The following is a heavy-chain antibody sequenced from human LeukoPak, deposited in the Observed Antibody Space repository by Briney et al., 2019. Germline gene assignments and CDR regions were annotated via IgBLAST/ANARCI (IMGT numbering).Heavy chain of an antibody. CDR3: AREDIVATTGDY. Sequence: GRSLRLSCAASGFTFSSYSMNWVRQAPGKGLEWVSSISSSSSYIYYADSVKGRFTISRDNAKNSLYLQMNSLRAEDTAVYYCAREDIVATTGDYWGQGTLVTVSS. J-gene: IGHJ4*02. CDR2: ISSSSSYI. D-gene: IGHD5-12*01. V-gene: IGHV3-21*01. CDR1: GFTFSSYS.